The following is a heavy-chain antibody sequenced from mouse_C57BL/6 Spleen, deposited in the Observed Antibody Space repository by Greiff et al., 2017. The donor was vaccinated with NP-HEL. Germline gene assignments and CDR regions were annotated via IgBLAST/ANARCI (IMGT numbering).Heavy chain of an antibody. CDR3: ARSGITTVVGNYFDY. D-gene: IGHD1-1*01. CDR2: INPSNGGT. Sequence: QVQLQQSGTELVKPGASVKLSCKASGYTFTSYWMHWVKQRPGQGLEWIGNINPSNGGTNYNEKFKSKATLTVDKSSSTAYMQLSSLTSEDSAVYYCARSGITTVVGNYFDYWGQGTTLTVSS. CDR1: GYTFTSYW. J-gene: IGHJ2*01. V-gene: IGHV1-53*01.